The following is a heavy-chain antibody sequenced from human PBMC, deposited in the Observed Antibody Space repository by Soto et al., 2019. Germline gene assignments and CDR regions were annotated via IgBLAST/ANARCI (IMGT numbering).Heavy chain of an antibody. CDR1: GGSISSGGYY. J-gene: IGHJ4*02. Sequence: QVQLQESGPGLVKPSQTLSLTCTVSGGSISSGGYYWSWIRQHPGKGLEWIGYIYYSGSTYYNPSLKSRVTMSVDTAANQFSLKVSSVTAADTAVYYCATYGSGSYKPTTFDYWGQGTLVTVSS. D-gene: IGHD3-10*01. V-gene: IGHV4-31*03. CDR3: ATYGSGSYKPTTFDY. CDR2: IYYSGST.